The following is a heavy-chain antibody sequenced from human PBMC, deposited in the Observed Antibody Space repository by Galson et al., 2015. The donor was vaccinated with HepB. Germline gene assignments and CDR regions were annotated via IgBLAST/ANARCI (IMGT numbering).Heavy chain of an antibody. CDR2: ISYDGSNK. V-gene: IGHV3-30*04. CDR1: GFTFSSYA. CDR3: ARDLVAWGSGSNGY. J-gene: IGHJ4*02. Sequence: SLRLSCAASGFTFSSYAMHWVRQAPGKGLEWVAVISYDGSNKYYADSVKGRFTISRDNSKNTLYLQMNSLRAEDTAVYYCARDLVAWGSGSNGYWGQGTLVTVSS. D-gene: IGHD3-10*01.